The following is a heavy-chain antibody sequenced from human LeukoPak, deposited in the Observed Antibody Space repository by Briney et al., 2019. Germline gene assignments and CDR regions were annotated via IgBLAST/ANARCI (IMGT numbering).Heavy chain of an antibody. J-gene: IGHJ4*02. CDR3: AKEFAQWLVRYYFDY. CDR1: GFTFSSYG. D-gene: IGHD6-19*01. V-gene: IGHV3-30*18. CDR2: ISYDGSNK. Sequence: GRSLRLSCAASGFTFSSYGMHWVRQAPGKGLEWVAVISYDGSNKYYADSVEGRFTISRDNSKNTLYLQMNSLRAEDTAVYYCAKEFAQWLVRYYFDYWGQGTLVTVSS.